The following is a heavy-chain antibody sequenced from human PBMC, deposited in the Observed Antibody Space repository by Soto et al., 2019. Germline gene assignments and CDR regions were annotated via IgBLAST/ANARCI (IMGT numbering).Heavy chain of an antibody. D-gene: IGHD6-19*01. CDR2: ISYDGSNK. CDR1: GFTFSSYG. Sequence: QVQLVESGGGVVQPGRSLRLSCAASGFTFSSYGMHWVRQAPGKGLEWVAVISYDGSNKYYADSVKGRFTISRDNSKNTLYLPMNSLRAEKTAVCCCATQQWRGIDFWGQGTLVTVSS. V-gene: IGHV3-30*03. J-gene: IGHJ4*02. CDR3: ATQQWRGIDF.